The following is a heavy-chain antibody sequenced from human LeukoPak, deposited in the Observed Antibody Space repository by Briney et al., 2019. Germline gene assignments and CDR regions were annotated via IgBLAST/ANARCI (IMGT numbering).Heavy chain of an antibody. CDR1: GYTFTGYY. J-gene: IGHJ3*02. D-gene: IGHD2-2*01. Sequence: ASVKVSCKASGYTFTGYYMHWVRQAPGQGLEWMGWINPNSGGTNYAQKFQGRVTMTRDTSISTAYMELSRLRSDDTAVYYCARLVVVPAANDAFDIWGQGTMVTVSS. V-gene: IGHV1-2*02. CDR2: INPNSGGT. CDR3: ARLVVVPAANDAFDI.